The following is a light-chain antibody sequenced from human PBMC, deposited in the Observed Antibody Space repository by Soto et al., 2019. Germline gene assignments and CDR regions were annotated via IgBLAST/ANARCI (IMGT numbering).Light chain of an antibody. CDR3: QQYGSSVTWT. CDR2: AAS. J-gene: IGKJ1*01. V-gene: IGKV3-20*01. CDR1: QSVTSNY. Sequence: EVVWTECPGTVSLSPGERATLSCRASQSVTSNYLAWYQQKPGQAPRLLIYAASSRATGIPDRFSGSGSGTDFTLSISRLEPEDFAVYYCQQYGSSVTWTFGQGTKVEIK.